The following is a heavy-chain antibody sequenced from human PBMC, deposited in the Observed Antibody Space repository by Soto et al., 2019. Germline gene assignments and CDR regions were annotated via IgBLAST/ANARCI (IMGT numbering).Heavy chain of an antibody. CDR1: GCVFSSDS. Sequence: GGSVRLSCAASGCVFSSDSMNWVRQAPGKGLEWVSSISSSSSYIYYADSVKGRFTISRDNAKNSLYLQMNSLRAEDTAVYYCARAGTVTQLFDYWGQGTLVTVSS. CDR3: ARAGTVTQLFDY. J-gene: IGHJ4*02. V-gene: IGHV3-21*01. D-gene: IGHD4-17*01. CDR2: ISSSSSYI.